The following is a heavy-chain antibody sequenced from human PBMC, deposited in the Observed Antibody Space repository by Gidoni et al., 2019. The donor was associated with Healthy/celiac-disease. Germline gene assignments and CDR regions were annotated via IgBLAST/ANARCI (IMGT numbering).Heavy chain of an antibody. D-gene: IGHD3-10*01. J-gene: IGHJ6*02. CDR3: ARGGIWSGMDV. V-gene: IGHV4-59*01. CDR2: IYYSGST. CDR1: GVSIISDY. Sequence: QVQLQESGSGLVKPSETLSLTCTVSGVSIISDYWRWIRQPPGKGLEWIGDIYYSGSTNYNPSLKSRLTISVDTSKNQFSLKLSSVTAADTAVYYCARGGIWSGMDVWGQGTTVTVSS.